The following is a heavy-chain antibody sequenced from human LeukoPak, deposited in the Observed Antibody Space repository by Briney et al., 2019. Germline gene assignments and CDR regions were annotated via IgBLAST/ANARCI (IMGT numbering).Heavy chain of an antibody. D-gene: IGHD5-24*01. J-gene: IGHJ6*03. CDR2: INHSGST. CDR1: GGSFSGYY. Sequence: SETLSLTWAVDGGSFSGYYGSWIRQPPGKGLEWIGEINHSGSTNYNPSLKSRVTISVGTSKNQFSLKLSSVTAADTAVYYCARGIGYLCREDYKSLYYYYYYMDVWGKGTTVTVSS. CDR3: ARGIGYLCREDYKSLYYYYYYMDV. V-gene: IGHV4-34*01.